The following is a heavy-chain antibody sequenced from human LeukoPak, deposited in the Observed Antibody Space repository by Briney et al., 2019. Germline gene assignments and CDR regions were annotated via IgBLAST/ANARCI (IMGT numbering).Heavy chain of an antibody. Sequence: RAGGSLRLSCAASGFTVNTNYMSWVRQAPGKGLEWVSGTNRRGDITGYADFVKGRFTISRDNAKNSLYLQMNSLRVEDTALYHCARRGLGGELGGFDSWGQGTLVTVSS. J-gene: IGHJ4*02. V-gene: IGHV3-20*01. D-gene: IGHD1-7*01. CDR2: TNRRGDIT. CDR3: ARRGLGGELGGFDS. CDR1: GFTVNTNY.